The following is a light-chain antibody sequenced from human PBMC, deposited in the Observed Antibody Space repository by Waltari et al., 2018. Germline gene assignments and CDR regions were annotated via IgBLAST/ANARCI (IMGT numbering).Light chain of an antibody. CDR2: KDT. J-gene: IGLJ3*02. V-gene: IGLV3-27*01. CDR3: YSAADNDLGV. Sequence: SFELTQTSSLSVSPGQTVRITCSGDVLANKYARWFQQKPGQAPILIISKDTERPSGISERFSGSSSGTTVTLTISGAQVEDEADYYCYSAADNDLGVFGGGTKLTVL. CDR1: VLANKY.